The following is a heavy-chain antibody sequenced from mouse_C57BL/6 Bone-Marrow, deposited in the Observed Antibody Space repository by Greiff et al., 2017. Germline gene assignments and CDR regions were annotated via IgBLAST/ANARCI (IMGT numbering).Heavy chain of an antibody. J-gene: IGHJ1*03. CDR1: GFSLTSYG. Sequence: QVQLKESGPGLVQPSQSLSITCTVSGFSLTSYGVHWVRQSPGKGLEWLGVVWSGGSTDYNAAFISRLSISKDNSKSQVFFKMNRLQADDTAIYYCARNGGSSRWYFDVWGTGTTVTVSS. CDR3: ARNGGSSRWYFDV. D-gene: IGHD1-1*01. V-gene: IGHV2-2*01. CDR2: VWSGGST.